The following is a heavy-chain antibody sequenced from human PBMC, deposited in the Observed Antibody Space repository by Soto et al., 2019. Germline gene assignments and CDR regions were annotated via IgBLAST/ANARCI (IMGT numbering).Heavy chain of an antibody. CDR2: ISAYNGNT. Sequence: QVQLVQSGAEVKKPGASVKVSCKASGYTFTSYGISWVRQAPGQGLEWMGWISAYNGNTNYAQKLQGRVTMTTDTSTSTAYMELRSLRSDDTAVSYCATVKYSPPYYYYYGMDVWGQWTTVTVSS. CDR1: GYTFTSYG. J-gene: IGHJ6*02. D-gene: IGHD5-18*01. CDR3: ATVKYSPPYYYYYGMDV. V-gene: IGHV1-18*01.